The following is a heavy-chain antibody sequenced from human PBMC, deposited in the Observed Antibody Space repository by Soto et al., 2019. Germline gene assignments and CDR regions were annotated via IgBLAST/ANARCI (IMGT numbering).Heavy chain of an antibody. Sequence: EVQLLESGGGLVQPGGSLRLSCAASGFTFSSYAMSWVRQAPGKGLEWVSAISGSADRTYYADSVKGRFTISRDNSRNTLYLQMNTLRAEDTALYYCAKEMYSSGFFDYWGQGTLVTVSS. J-gene: IGHJ4*02. CDR1: GFTFSSYA. D-gene: IGHD6-19*01. V-gene: IGHV3-23*01. CDR3: AKEMYSSGFFDY. CDR2: ISGSADRT.